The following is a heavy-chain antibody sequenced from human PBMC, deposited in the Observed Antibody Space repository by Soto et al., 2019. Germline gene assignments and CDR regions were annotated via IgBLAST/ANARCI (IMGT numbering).Heavy chain of an antibody. CDR2: IIPILGIA. CDR1: GGTFSSYT. Sequence: QVQLVQSGAEVKKPGSSVKVSCKASGGTFSSYTISWVRQAPGQGLEWMGRIIPILGIANYAQKFQGRVTITADKSTGTAYMELSSLRIEDTAVYYCAIYLPDRDYYGMDVCGQGATVTVSS. CDR3: AIYLPDRDYYGMDV. V-gene: IGHV1-69*02. D-gene: IGHD3-22*01. J-gene: IGHJ6*02.